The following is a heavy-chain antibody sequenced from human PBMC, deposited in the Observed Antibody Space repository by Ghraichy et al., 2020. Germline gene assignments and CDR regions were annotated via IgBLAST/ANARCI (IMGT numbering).Heavy chain of an antibody. V-gene: IGHV4-61*09. J-gene: IGHJ6*02. D-gene: IGHD3-16*01. CDR3: ARESYYYGVDV. CDR1: SASITNGAYY. Sequence: SETLSLTCTVSSASITNGAYYWTWIRQPAGKGLEWIGHIHTSGSMNYNPSLKSRVTISGDTSKNQFSLKLTSVTAADTAVYYCARESYYYGVDVWGRGTTVTVSS. CDR2: IHTSGSM.